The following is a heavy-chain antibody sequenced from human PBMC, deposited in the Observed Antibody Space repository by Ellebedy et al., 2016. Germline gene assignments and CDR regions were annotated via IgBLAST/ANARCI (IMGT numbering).Heavy chain of an antibody. CDR3: AKDIGWELPAEGMDV. CDR1: GFTFDDYA. CDR2: ISWDGGST. D-gene: IGHD1-26*01. J-gene: IGHJ6*02. V-gene: IGHV3-43D*03. Sequence: GESLKISXAASGFTFDDYAMHWVRQAPGKGLEWVSLISWDGGSTYYADSVKGRFTISRDNSKNSLYLQMNSLRAEDTALYYCAKDIGWELPAEGMDVWGQGTTVTVSS.